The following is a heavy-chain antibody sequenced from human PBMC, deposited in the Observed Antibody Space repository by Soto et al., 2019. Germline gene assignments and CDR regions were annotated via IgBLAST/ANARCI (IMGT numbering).Heavy chain of an antibody. J-gene: IGHJ5*02. V-gene: IGHV1-69*02. CDR3: ARTSSAPNWFDP. CDR2: IIPILGIA. Sequence: QVQLVQSGAEVKKPGSSVKVSCKASGGTFSSYTISWVRQAPGQGLEWMGRIIPILGIANYARKFQGRVTITADKSTSTAYMELSSLRSEDTAVYYCARTSSAPNWFDPWGQGTLVTVSS. CDR1: GGTFSSYT.